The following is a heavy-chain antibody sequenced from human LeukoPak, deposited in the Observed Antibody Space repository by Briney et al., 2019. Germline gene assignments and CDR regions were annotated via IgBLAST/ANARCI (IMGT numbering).Heavy chain of an antibody. CDR2: IYTSGST. D-gene: IGHD2-2*02. J-gene: IGHJ3*02. V-gene: IGHV4-4*09. CDR1: GGSISSYY. CDR3: ARHVGYCSSTSCYRPPDDAFDI. Sequence: SETLSLTCTVSGGSISSYYWSWIRQPPGQGLEWIGYIYTSGSTIYNPSLKSRVTISVDTSKNQFSLKLSSVTAADTAVYYCARHVGYCSSTSCYRPPDDAFDIWGQGTMVTVSS.